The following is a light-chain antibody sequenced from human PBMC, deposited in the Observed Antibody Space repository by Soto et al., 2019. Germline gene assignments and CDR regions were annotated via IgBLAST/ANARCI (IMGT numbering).Light chain of an antibody. CDR1: SSNIGADYD. Sequence: QPVLTQPPSVSGAPGQRVTISCTGSSSNIGADYDVHWYQHLPGTAPKLLIYGNNNRPSGVPDRFSGSKSGTSASLAITGLQAEDEADYYCQSYDSSLTGLLFGGGTKLTVL. CDR2: GNN. CDR3: QSYDSSLTGLL. J-gene: IGLJ2*01. V-gene: IGLV1-40*01.